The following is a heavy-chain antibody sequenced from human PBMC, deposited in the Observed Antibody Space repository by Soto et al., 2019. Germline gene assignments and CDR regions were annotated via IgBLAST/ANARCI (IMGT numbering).Heavy chain of an antibody. J-gene: IGHJ4*02. Sequence: SETLSLTCAVSGGSISNSNWWSWVRQPPGKGLEWIGNIYHSGSTNYNPSLKSRVTISIDKSNNQFSLKLSSVTAADTSVYYCARASMPKAHFDSWGQGTLVTVSS. CDR1: GGSISNSNW. D-gene: IGHD2-2*01. CDR3: ARASMPKAHFDS. V-gene: IGHV4-4*02. CDR2: IYHSGST.